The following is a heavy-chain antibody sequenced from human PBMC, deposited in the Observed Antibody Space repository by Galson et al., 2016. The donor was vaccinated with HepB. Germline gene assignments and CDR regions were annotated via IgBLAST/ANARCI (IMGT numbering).Heavy chain of an antibody. CDR3: ARDKDGGYDY. CDR1: GFSFSNYD. D-gene: IGHD4-23*01. J-gene: IGHJ4*02. CDR2: ISSAGEP. V-gene: IGHV3-13*05. Sequence: SLRLSCAASGFSFSNYDIHWVRQVTGTGLEWVSAISSAGEPHYAASVRGRITISRENAKNPVYLQMNSLRAEDTAVYFCARDKDGGYDYWGQGTLVPVSA.